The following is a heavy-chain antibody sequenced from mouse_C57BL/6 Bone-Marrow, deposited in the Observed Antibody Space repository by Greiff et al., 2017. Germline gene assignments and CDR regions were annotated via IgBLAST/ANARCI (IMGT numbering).Heavy chain of an antibody. CDR1: GFNIKDDY. CDR3: TTEITTVVATLSYYYAMDY. D-gene: IGHD1-1*01. CDR2: IDPENGDT. J-gene: IGHJ4*01. V-gene: IGHV14-4*01. Sequence: EVQVVESGAELVRPGASVKLSCTASGFNIKDDYMHWVKQRPEQGLEWIGWIDPENGDTEYASKFQGKATITADTSSNTAYLQLSSLTSEDTAVYYCTTEITTVVATLSYYYAMDYWGQGTSVTVSS.